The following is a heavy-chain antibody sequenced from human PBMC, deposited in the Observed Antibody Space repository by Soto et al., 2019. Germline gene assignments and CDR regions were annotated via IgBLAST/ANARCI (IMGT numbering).Heavy chain of an antibody. CDR1: DDSISSGY. J-gene: IGHJ4*02. CDR2: IYYTGST. Sequence: SSETLSLTCTVSDDSISSGYWSWIRQPPGKGLEWIGFIYYTGSTNYNPSLKSRVTMSIDTSRSQFSVKLSSVTAADTAVYYCARYLRTNTFILEDWGQGTLVSVS. CDR3: ARYLRTNTFILED. D-gene: IGHD2-2*02. V-gene: IGHV4-59*01.